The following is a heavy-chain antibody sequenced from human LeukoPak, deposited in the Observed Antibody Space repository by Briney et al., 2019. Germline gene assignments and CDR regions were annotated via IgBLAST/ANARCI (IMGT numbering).Heavy chain of an antibody. CDR2: ISSSGSFI. CDR3: VRDYYDILTGYYADY. D-gene: IGHD3-9*01. Sequence: PGGSLRLSCAASGFTFSNYRMNWVRQAPGKGLEWVSSISSSGSFIYYADSVRGRFTISRDNAKNSLYLQMNSLRAEGTAVYYCVRDYYDILTGYYADYWGQGTLVTVSS. J-gene: IGHJ4*02. V-gene: IGHV3-21*01. CDR1: GFTFSNYR.